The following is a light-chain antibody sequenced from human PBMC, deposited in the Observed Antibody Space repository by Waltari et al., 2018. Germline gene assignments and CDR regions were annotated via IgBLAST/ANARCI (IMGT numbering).Light chain of an antibody. J-gene: IGLJ1*01. V-gene: IGLV2-14*01. CDR3: SSYTTSSAPGV. CDR1: DSDVGAYDF. CDR2: EVS. Sequence: QSALTQPASVSGSPGQSITISCSGTDSDVGAYDFVSWYQQHPGKAPHLIIYEVSNRPSGISMRFSASKSGNTASLTISALQAEDEADYYCSSYTTSSAPGVFGTGTRVTVL.